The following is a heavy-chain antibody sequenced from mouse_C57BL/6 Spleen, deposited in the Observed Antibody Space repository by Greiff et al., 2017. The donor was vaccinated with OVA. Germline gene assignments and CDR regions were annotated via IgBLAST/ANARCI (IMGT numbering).Heavy chain of an antibody. CDR3: ERGDSNYVGFAY. D-gene: IGHD2-5*01. CDR2: IYPSDSDT. V-gene: IGHV1-61*01. J-gene: IGHJ3*01. CDR1: GYTFTSYW. Sequence: QVQLQQPGAELVRPGSSVKLSCKASGYTFTSYWMDWVQQRPGQGLEWIGNIYPSDSDTHYNQKFKDQATLTVDKSSSTAYMQLSSLTSEDSAVYYGERGDSNYVGFAYWGQGTLVTVSA.